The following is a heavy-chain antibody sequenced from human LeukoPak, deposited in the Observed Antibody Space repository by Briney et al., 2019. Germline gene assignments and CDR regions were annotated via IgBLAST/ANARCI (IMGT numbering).Heavy chain of an antibody. J-gene: IGHJ4*02. CDR1: GFTFSNYW. Sequence: PGGSLRLSCAASGFTFSNYWMSWVRQAPGNGLEWVANIKQDGSEKNYVDSVKGRFTISRDNAKNSLYVQMNSLRAEDTAVYYCARGGGSSDYWGQGTLVTVSS. CDR3: ARGGGSSDY. D-gene: IGHD1-26*01. CDR2: IKQDGSEK. V-gene: IGHV3-7*03.